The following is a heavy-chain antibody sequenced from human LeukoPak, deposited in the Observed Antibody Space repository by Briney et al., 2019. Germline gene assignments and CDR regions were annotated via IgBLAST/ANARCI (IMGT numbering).Heavy chain of an antibody. CDR3: AKVPPPYSSGWDYFDY. D-gene: IGHD6-19*01. J-gene: IGHJ4*02. CDR1: GFTFSSYA. CDR2: ISSNGGST. Sequence: GGSLRLSCAASGFTFSSYAMHWVRQAPGKGLEYVSAISSNGGSTYYADSVKGRFTISRDDSKNTLYLQMNSLRAEDTAVYYCAKVPPPYSSGWDYFDYWGQGTLVTVSS. V-gene: IGHV3-64*04.